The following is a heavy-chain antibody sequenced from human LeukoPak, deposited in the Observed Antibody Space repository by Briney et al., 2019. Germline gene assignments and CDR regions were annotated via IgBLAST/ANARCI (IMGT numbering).Heavy chain of an antibody. CDR1: GFTFSSSA. J-gene: IGHJ6*02. CDR3: AKKIGGAERRWVYYYGMDV. D-gene: IGHD5-24*01. CDR2: ISSGSGSL. Sequence: GGSLRLSCAASGFTFSSSAMSWVRQAPGKGLEWVSAISSGSGSLFYADSVKGRFTISRDNSKNTLYLQMNSLRAEDTAFYCAKKIGGAERRWVYYYGMDVWGQGTTVTVSS. V-gene: IGHV3-23*01.